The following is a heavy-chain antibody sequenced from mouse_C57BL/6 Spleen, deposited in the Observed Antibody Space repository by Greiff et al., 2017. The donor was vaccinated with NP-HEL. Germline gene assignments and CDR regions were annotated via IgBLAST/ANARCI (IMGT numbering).Heavy chain of an antibody. Sequence: QVQLQQSGAELVKPGASVKLSCKASGYTFTEYTIHWVKQRSGQGLEWIGRFYPGSGSIKYNEKFKDKATLTADKSSCTVYMELSRLTSEDSAVYFCARHEAAAQATGAMDYWGQGTSVTVSS. CDR2: FYPGSGSI. D-gene: IGHD3-2*02. V-gene: IGHV1-62-2*01. J-gene: IGHJ4*01. CDR3: ARHEAAAQATGAMDY. CDR1: GYTFTEYT.